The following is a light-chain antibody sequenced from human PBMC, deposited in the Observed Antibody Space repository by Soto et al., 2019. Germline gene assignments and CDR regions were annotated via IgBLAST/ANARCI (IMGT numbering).Light chain of an antibody. CDR2: AAS. V-gene: IGKV1-12*01. J-gene: IGKJ5*01. CDR3: QQGDSLPIT. CDR1: QSISSS. Sequence: DIQMTQSPSSVSASVGDRVTITCRASQSISSSLAWYQQKPGTVPKLLIYAASSLQSGVPSRFSGSGAGTEFTLSITSLQPEDFVTYYCQQGDSLPITFGQGTRLDIK.